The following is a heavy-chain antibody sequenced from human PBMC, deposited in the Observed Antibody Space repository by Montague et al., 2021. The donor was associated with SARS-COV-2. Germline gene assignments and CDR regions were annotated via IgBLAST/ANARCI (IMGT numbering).Heavy chain of an antibody. Sequence: SPRLSCAASGFTFSGYWMSWVRQAPGKGLEWVANIKQDGSEKYYVDSVKGRFTISRDNAKNSLYLQMNSLRAEDTAVYYCARVGSSSWQFDYWGQGTLVTVSS. CDR3: ARVGSSSWQFDY. V-gene: IGHV3-7*01. CDR2: IKQDGSEK. J-gene: IGHJ4*02. CDR1: GFTFSGYW. D-gene: IGHD6-13*01.